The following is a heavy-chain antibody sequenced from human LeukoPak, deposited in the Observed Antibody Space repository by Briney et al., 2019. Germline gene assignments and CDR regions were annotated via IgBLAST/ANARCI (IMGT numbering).Heavy chain of an antibody. CDR1: GFTFSSYS. Sequence: GGSLRLSCAASGFTFSSYSMNWVRQAPGKGLEWVSYISSSSSTIYYADSVKGRFTISRDNAKNSLYLQMNSLRAEDTAVYYCARTNDYGDYGVDYWGQGTLVTVSS. D-gene: IGHD4-17*01. CDR3: ARTNDYGDYGVDY. V-gene: IGHV3-48*01. CDR2: ISSSSSTI. J-gene: IGHJ4*02.